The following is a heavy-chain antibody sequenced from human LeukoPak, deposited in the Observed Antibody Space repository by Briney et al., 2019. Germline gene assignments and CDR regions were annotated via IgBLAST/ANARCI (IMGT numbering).Heavy chain of an antibody. V-gene: IGHV5-51*01. Sequence: GESLKISCKGSGYSFTSYWIGWVRQMPGKGLEWMGIIYPGDSDTRYSPSFQGQVTISADKSISTAYLQWSGLKASDTAMYYCASRSNSGYEFFDYWGQGTLVTVSS. CDR2: IYPGDSDT. CDR3: ASRSNSGYEFFDY. J-gene: IGHJ4*02. CDR1: GYSFTSYW. D-gene: IGHD5-12*01.